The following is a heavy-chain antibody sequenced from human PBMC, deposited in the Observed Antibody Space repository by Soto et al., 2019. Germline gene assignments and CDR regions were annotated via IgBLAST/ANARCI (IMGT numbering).Heavy chain of an antibody. CDR1: GFTFSSYA. D-gene: IGHD5-18*01. Sequence: GGSLRLSCAASGFTFSSYAMSWVRQAPGKGLEWVSAISGSGGSTYYADSVKGRFTISRDNSENTLYLQMNSLRAEDTAVYYCAKDWQGYSYGWSFDYWGQGTLVTVSS. J-gene: IGHJ4*02. CDR2: ISGSGGST. V-gene: IGHV3-23*01. CDR3: AKDWQGYSYGWSFDY.